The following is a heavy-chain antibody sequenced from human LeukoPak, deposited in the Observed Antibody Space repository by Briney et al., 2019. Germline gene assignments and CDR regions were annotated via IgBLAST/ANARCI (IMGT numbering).Heavy chain of an antibody. Sequence: SSETLSLTCAVYGGSFSGYYWSWIRQPPGKGLEWIGEINHSGSTNYNPSLKSRVTISVDTSKNQFSLKLSSVTAADTAVYYCARGEDYYDSSGLLNWGQGTLVTVSS. CDR3: ARGEDYYDSSGLLN. D-gene: IGHD3-22*01. J-gene: IGHJ4*02. CDR1: GGSFSGYY. CDR2: INHSGST. V-gene: IGHV4-34*01.